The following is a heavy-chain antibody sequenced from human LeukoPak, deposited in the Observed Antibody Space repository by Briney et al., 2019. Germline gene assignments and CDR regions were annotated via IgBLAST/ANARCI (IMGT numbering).Heavy chain of an antibody. J-gene: IGHJ3*02. CDR1: GGTFATYT. V-gene: IGHV1-69*13. CDR3: AREKETEKEDTLLMGFFDI. D-gene: IGHD2-8*01. Sequence: GASVKVSCKASGGTFATYTISWVRQAPGQGLEWMGGISLMFDTPTYTQKFQGRVRITADESTSTAYMELSSLRSEDTAIYYCAREKETEKEDTLLMGFFDIWGQGTMVTVSS. CDR2: ISLMFDTP.